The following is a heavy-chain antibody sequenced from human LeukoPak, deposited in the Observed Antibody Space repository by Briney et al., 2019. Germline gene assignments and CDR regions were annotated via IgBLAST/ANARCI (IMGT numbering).Heavy chain of an antibody. V-gene: IGHV4-34*01. CDR3: ARYCGSENYCISY. Sequence: SETLSLSCAVYGASFSVNNWIWIRQPPGKGLEWIGEINHSGTITYKPSLKSRLTISADTSKNQFSLKLSSVTAADTAVYYCARYCGSENYCISYWGQGTLVTVSS. J-gene: IGHJ4*01. CDR2: INHSGTI. D-gene: IGHD3-10*01. CDR1: GASFSVNN.